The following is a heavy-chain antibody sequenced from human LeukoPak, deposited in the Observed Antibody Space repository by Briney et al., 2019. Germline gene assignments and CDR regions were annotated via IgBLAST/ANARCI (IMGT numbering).Heavy chain of an antibody. J-gene: IGHJ4*02. CDR1: GGTFSSYA. V-gene: IGHV1-69*13. Sequence: SVKVSCKASGGTFSSYAISWVRQAPGQGLEWMGGIIPIFGTANYAQKFQGRVTITADESTSTAYMELSSLRSEDTAVYYCAPEPDSSGYYFGWGQGTLVTVSS. CDR3: APEPDSSGYYFG. CDR2: IIPIFGTA. D-gene: IGHD3-22*01.